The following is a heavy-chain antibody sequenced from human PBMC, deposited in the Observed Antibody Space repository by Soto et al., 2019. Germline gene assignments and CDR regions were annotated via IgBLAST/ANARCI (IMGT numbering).Heavy chain of an antibody. J-gene: IGHJ4*02. V-gene: IGHV3-73*01. CDR2: IRGRAKKYAT. D-gene: IGHD4-17*01. CDR3: CGRGGDSLQDI. Sequence: EVQLVESGGDLVQPGGSLKLSCTGLGFNFSGSALHWVRQPSGKGLEWVGRIRGRAKKYATSYAASVRGRFYLSRDDSKNTAFLQMNSLRDEDTGVYFCCGRGGDSLQDIWGQGTLVTGSS. CDR1: GFNFSGSA.